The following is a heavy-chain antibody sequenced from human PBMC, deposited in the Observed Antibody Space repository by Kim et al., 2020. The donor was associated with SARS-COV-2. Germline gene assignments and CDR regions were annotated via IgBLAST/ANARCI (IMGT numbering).Heavy chain of an antibody. D-gene: IGHD6-19*01. V-gene: IGHV3-43*01. J-gene: IGHJ4*02. CDR3: AQSGTWVVHYFDY. Sequence: YADSVTGRYTMSQDNSKTALYLQMNSLRTEDTALYYCAQSGTWVVHYFDYWGQGTLVTVSS.